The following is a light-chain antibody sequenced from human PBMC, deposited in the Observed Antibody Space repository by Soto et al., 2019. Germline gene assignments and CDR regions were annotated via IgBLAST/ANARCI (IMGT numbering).Light chain of an antibody. CDR3: QQGYSTPWT. Sequence: DIQMTQSPSSLSASVGDRVTITCRASQSISYYLHWYQQKPGKAPKLLIYAASNLQSGVPSKFSASGSRTDFTLTLNSLQPEDFATYYCQQGYSTPWTFGQGTKVEIK. CDR2: AAS. J-gene: IGKJ1*01. CDR1: QSISYY. V-gene: IGKV1-39*01.